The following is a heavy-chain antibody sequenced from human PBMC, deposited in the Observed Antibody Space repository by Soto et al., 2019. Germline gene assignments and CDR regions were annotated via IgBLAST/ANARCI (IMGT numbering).Heavy chain of an antibody. J-gene: IGHJ4*02. Sequence: QLQLQESGSGLVKPSQTLSLTCAVSGGSISSGGYSWSWIRQPPGKGLEWIGYIYHSGSTYYNPSTTSRVTISVDRSKNQFSLKLSSVTAADTAVYYCAAGAIFGVVPLDYWGQGTLVTVSS. CDR3: AAGAIFGVVPLDY. V-gene: IGHV4-30-2*01. CDR2: IYHSGST. D-gene: IGHD3-3*01. CDR1: GGSISSGGYS.